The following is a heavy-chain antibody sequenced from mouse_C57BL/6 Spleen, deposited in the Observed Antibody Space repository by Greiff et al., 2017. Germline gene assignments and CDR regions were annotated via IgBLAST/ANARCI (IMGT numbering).Heavy chain of an antibody. D-gene: IGHD2-3*01. J-gene: IGHJ4*01. Sequence: QVQLKESGPELVKPGASVKISCKASGYAFSSSWMNWVKQRPGKGLEWIGRIYPGDGDTNYNGKFKGKATLTADKSSSTAYMQLSSLTSEDSAVYFCARGLRWDAMDYGGQGTSVTVSS. CDR1: GYAFSSSW. CDR3: ARGLRWDAMDY. CDR2: IYPGDGDT. V-gene: IGHV1-82*01.